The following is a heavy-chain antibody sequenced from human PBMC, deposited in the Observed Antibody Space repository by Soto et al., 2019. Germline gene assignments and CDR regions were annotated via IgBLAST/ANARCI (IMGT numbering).Heavy chain of an antibody. Sequence: GSGPTLVNPTETLTLTYTVSGFSLSNARMGVSWIRQPPGKALEWLAHIFSNDEKSYSTSLKSRLTISKDTSKSQVVLTMTNMDPVDTATYYCARIRVRFLMGRYYYGMDVWGQGTTVTVSS. CDR3: ARIRVRFLMGRYYYGMDV. V-gene: IGHV2-26*01. J-gene: IGHJ6*02. CDR1: GFSLSNARMG. CDR2: IFSNDEK. D-gene: IGHD3-3*01.